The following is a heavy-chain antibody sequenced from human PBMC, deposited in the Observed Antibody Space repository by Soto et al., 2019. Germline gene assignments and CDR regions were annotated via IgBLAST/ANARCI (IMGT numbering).Heavy chain of an antibody. D-gene: IGHD6-19*01. CDR2: SYYSGST. Sequence: PSETLSLTCTVAGGSISSYYWSWIRQPPGKGLEWIGYSYYSGSTNYNPSLKSRVTISVDTSKNQFSLKLSSVTAADTAVYYCARADVAVAGFDDWGQGTLVSVSS. CDR1: GGSISSYY. J-gene: IGHJ4*02. CDR3: ARADVAVAGFDD. V-gene: IGHV4-59*01.